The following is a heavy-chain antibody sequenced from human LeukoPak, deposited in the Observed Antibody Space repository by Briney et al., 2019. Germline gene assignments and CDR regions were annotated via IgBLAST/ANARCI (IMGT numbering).Heavy chain of an antibody. D-gene: IGHD3-3*01. CDR1: GASIRSYY. V-gene: IGHV4-4*07. CDR2: MYTSGDI. Sequence: PSETLSLTCSVSGASIRSYYWGWIRQPAGKGLEWIGRMYTSGDIKYNPSLKSRVTISVDTSKNQFSLKLSSVTAADTAVYYCARLLRFLEWSNDAFDIWGQGTMVTVSS. CDR3: ARLLRFLEWSNDAFDI. J-gene: IGHJ3*02.